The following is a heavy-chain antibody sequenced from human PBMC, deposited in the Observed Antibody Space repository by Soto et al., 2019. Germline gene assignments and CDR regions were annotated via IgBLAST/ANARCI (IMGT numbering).Heavy chain of an antibody. Sequence: PSETLSLTCTVSGGSISSYYWSWIRQPPGKGLEWIGYIYYSGSTNYNPSLKSRVTISVDTSKNQFSLRLRSVTAADTAVYYCARENRGSPDYWGQGTLVTVSS. CDR1: GGSISSYY. CDR2: IYYSGST. J-gene: IGHJ4*02. D-gene: IGHD3-10*01. CDR3: ARENRGSPDY. V-gene: IGHV4-59*01.